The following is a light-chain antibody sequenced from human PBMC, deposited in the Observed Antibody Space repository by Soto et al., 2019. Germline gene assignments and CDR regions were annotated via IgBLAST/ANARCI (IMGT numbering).Light chain of an antibody. V-gene: IGKV1-39*01. Sequence: DIQMTQSPSSLSASVGDRVTITCRASQSIANYLNWCQQKPGKAPKLLIYAASSLQSGVPSRFSGSGSGTDFTLTISSLQPEDFATYFCQQSYNSPYSFGLGTKLEIK. CDR3: QQSYNSPYS. CDR2: AAS. J-gene: IGKJ2*01. CDR1: QSIANY.